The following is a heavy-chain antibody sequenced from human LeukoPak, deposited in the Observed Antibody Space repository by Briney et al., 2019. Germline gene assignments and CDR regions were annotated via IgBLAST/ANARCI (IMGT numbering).Heavy chain of an antibody. Sequence: SETLSLTCTVSGGSISSYYWNWIRQPPGKGLEWIGYIYYSGSTNYNPSLKSRVTISVDTSKNQFSLKLSSVTAADTAVYYCARDVGATPGYFDYWGQGTLVTASS. CDR3: ARDVGATPGYFDY. CDR1: GGSISSYY. V-gene: IGHV4-59*01. J-gene: IGHJ4*02. D-gene: IGHD1-26*01. CDR2: IYYSGST.